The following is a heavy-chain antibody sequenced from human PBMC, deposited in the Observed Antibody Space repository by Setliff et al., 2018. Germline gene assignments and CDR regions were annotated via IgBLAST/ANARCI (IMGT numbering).Heavy chain of an antibody. CDR1: GGSISSGSYY. CDR2: IYSSGST. D-gene: IGHD3-3*01. Sequence: SSETLSLTCTVSGGSISSGSYYWSWIRQPAGKGLEWIGHIYSSGSTNYNPSLKSRVTISVDRSKNQFSLKLSSVTAADTAVYYCARGGYYNFWSGYYSTQYYYYGMDVWGQGTTVTVSS. J-gene: IGHJ6*02. V-gene: IGHV4-61*09. CDR3: ARGGYYNFWSGYYSTQYYYYGMDV.